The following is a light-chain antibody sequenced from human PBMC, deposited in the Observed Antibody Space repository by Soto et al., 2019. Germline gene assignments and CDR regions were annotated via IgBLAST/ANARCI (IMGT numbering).Light chain of an antibody. V-gene: IGLV1-44*01. Sequence: QSVLTQPPSASATPGQRVTISCSGSSSKIGSNIVNWYQQLPGTAPKLLIYSNNQRPSGVPDRFSGSKSGTSASLAISGLQSEDEADYYCAAWDDRLNGRVFGGGTKLTVL. CDR1: SSKIGSNI. CDR3: AAWDDRLNGRV. J-gene: IGLJ3*02. CDR2: SNN.